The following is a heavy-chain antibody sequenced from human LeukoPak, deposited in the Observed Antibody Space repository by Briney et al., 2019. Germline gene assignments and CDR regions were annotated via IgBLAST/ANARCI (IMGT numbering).Heavy chain of an antibody. CDR2: ISGSGGST. Sequence: GGSLRLSCAASGFTFSSYAMSWVRQAPGKGLEWVSAISGSGGSTYNTDSVRGGFTISRDNSKNTLYLQMNSLRDEDTAVYYCARSYYEYYYDSSGYYRPYFDYWGQGTLVTVSS. V-gene: IGHV3-23*01. D-gene: IGHD3-22*01. J-gene: IGHJ4*02. CDR1: GFTFSSYA. CDR3: ARSYYEYYYDSSGYYRPYFDY.